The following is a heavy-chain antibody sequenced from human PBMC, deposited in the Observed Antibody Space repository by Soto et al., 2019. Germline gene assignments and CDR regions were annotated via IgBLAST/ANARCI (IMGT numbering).Heavy chain of an antibody. Sequence: SETLSLTCAVYGGSFSGYYWSWIRQPPGKGLEWIGEINHSGSTNYNPSLKSRVTISVDTSKNQFSLKLSSVTAADTAVYYCARGISRITFLGGVYYYYGMDVWGQGTTVTVSS. CDR3: ARGISRITFLGGVYYYYGMDV. V-gene: IGHV4-34*01. CDR1: GGSFSGYY. CDR2: INHSGST. J-gene: IGHJ6*02. D-gene: IGHD3-3*01.